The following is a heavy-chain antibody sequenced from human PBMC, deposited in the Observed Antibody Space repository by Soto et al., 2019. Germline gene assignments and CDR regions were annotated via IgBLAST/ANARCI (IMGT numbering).Heavy chain of an antibody. V-gene: IGHV3-33*01. D-gene: IGHD3-3*01. CDR1: GFTFSSYG. J-gene: IGHJ3*02. CDR2: IWYDGSNK. Sequence: GGSLRLSCAASGFTFSSYGMHWVRQAPGKGLEWVAVIWYDGSNKYYADSVKGRFTISRDNSKNTLYLQMNSLRAEDTAVYYCARDWGVVITPDAFDIWGQGTMVTVSS. CDR3: ARDWGVVITPDAFDI.